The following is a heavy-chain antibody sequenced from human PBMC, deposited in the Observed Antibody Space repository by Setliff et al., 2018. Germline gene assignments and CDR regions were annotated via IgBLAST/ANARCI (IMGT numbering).Heavy chain of an antibody. CDR3: FSATGY. J-gene: IGHJ4*02. D-gene: IGHD6-19*01. V-gene: IGHV3-7*01. CDR1: GFTFSSYW. Sequence: QSGGSLRLSCAASGFTFSSYWMAWVRQAPGKGLEWVANTKEDGSEKYYVDSVKGRFTISRDNAKYSLYLQMNSLRAEDTGVYYCFSATGYWGQGILVTVSS. CDR2: TKEDGSEK.